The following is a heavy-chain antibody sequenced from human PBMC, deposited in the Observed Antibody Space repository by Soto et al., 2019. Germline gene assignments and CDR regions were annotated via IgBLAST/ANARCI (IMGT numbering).Heavy chain of an antibody. CDR2: IIPVFGPA. CDR1: GGTLKNSA. Sequence: ASVKVSCKASGGTLKNSAISWVRQAPGQGLEWMGGIIPVFGPALYTQKFQGRVTVTADESTNTAFLDVSSLRSEDTAVYYCGRGGSWAKVDSWGPGTLVTVSS. CDR3: GRGGSWAKVDS. V-gene: IGHV1-69*13. D-gene: IGHD6-13*01. J-gene: IGHJ4*02.